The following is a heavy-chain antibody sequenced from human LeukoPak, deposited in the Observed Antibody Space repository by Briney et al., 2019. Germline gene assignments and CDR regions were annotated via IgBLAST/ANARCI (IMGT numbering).Heavy chain of an antibody. J-gene: IGHJ1*01. V-gene: IGHV3-21*01. Sequence: GGSLRLSCAASGFTFSSYSMNWVRQAPGKGLEWVSSISSSSSYIYYEDSVKGRFTISRDNAKNSLYLQMNSLRAEDTAVYYCARVYYDILTGYYSPFQHWGQGTLVTVSS. CDR1: GFTFSSYS. CDR3: ARVYYDILTGYYSPFQH. CDR2: ISSSSSYI. D-gene: IGHD3-9*01.